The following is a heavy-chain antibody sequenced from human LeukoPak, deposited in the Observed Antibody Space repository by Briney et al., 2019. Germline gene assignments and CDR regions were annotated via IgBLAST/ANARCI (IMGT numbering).Heavy chain of an antibody. J-gene: IGHJ4*02. Sequence: SGGSLRLSCAASGFTFSRYWMTWVRQAPGKGLEWVANIKHDGSEKYYLDSVKGRFSISRDNAKNSLYLQMNSLRAEDTAVYYCARLLAYGSGGEAFDYWGQGTLVTVSS. CDR3: ARLLAYGSGGEAFDY. D-gene: IGHD3-10*01. V-gene: IGHV3-7*01. CDR2: IKHDGSEK. CDR1: GFTFSRYW.